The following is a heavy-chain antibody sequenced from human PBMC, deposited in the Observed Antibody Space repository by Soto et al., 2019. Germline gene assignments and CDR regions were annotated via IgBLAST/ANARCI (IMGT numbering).Heavy chain of an antibody. CDR1: GFTFSSYG. D-gene: IGHD4-17*01. CDR2: ISYGGSNK. Sequence: GGSLRLSCAASGFTFSSYGMHWVRQAPGKGLEWVAVISYGGSNKYYADSVKGRFTISRDNSKNTLYLQMNSLRAEDTAVYYCAKPDADYGDYELDYFDYWGQGTLVTVSS. V-gene: IGHV3-30*18. J-gene: IGHJ4*02. CDR3: AKPDADYGDYELDYFDY.